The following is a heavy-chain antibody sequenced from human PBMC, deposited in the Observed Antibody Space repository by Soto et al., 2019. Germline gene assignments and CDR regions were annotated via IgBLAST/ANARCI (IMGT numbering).Heavy chain of an antibody. J-gene: IGHJ6*03. CDR3: ARERVQYYYGSGRKYMDV. CDR2: IYYSGST. V-gene: IGHV4-59*01. Sequence: PSETLSLTCPVSGGTIISYYWSWIRQPTGKGLEWIGYIYYSGSTNYNPSLKSRVTISVDTSKNQFSLKLSSVTAADTAVYYCARERVQYYYGSGRKYMDVWGKGTTVTVSS. CDR1: GGTIISYY. D-gene: IGHD3-10*01.